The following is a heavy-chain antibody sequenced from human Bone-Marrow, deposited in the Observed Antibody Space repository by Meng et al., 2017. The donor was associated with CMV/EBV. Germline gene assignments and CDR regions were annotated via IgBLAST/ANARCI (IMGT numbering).Heavy chain of an antibody. D-gene: IGHD3-10*01. CDR3: ARAIYGSGSYYNERGSNDY. Sequence: GESLKISCEASGFSFSNYGMHWVRQAQGKGLEWVAFIRSDGSNENYADSVKGRFTISRDNSKNTLYLQMNSLRPEDTAVYYCARAIYGSGSYYNERGSNDYWGQGTLVTVSS. J-gene: IGHJ4*02. V-gene: IGHV3-30*02. CDR1: GFSFSNYG. CDR2: IRSDGSNE.